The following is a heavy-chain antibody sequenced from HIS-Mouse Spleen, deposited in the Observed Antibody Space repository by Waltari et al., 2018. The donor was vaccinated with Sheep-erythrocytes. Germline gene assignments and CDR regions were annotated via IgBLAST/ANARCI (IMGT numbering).Heavy chain of an antibody. V-gene: IGHV3-21*01. Sequence: EVQLVESGGGLVKPGGSLRLSCAASGFTFSSYSMNWVRQAPGKGLDLVSSISSSSSYIYYADSVKGRFTSSRDNAKNSLYLQMNSLRAEDTAVYYCARVASGATFDYWGQGTLVTVSS. D-gene: IGHD1-26*01. CDR2: ISSSSSYI. J-gene: IGHJ4*02. CDR1: GFTFSSYS. CDR3: ARVASGATFDY.